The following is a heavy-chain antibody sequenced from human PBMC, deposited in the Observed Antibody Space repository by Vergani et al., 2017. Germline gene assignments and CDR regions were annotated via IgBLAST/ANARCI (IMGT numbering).Heavy chain of an antibody. V-gene: IGHV3-15*01. CDR1: GFTFSNAW. CDR3: AKGVWVVVIRNAFDI. CDR2: IKSKTDGGTT. Sequence: EVQLVESGGGLVKPGGSLRLSCAASGFTFSNAWMSWVRQAPGKGLEWVGRIKSKTDGGTTYYADSVKGRFTISRDNSKNTLYLQMNSLRAEDTAVYYCAKGVWVVVIRNAFDIWGQGTMVTVSS. D-gene: IGHD3-22*01. J-gene: IGHJ3*02.